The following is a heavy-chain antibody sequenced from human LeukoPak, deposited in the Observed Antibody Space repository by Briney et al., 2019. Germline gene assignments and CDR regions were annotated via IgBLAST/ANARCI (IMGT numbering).Heavy chain of an antibody. Sequence: ASVKVSCKASGYTFTSYDINWVRQATGQGLEWMGWMNPNSGNTGYAQKFQGRVTMTRDTSISTAYMELSRLRSDDTAVYYCARDLVDQLLFVYDAFDIWGQGTMVTVSS. J-gene: IGHJ3*02. D-gene: IGHD2-2*01. CDR3: ARDLVDQLLFVYDAFDI. CDR2: MNPNSGNT. CDR1: GYTFTSYD. V-gene: IGHV1-8*01.